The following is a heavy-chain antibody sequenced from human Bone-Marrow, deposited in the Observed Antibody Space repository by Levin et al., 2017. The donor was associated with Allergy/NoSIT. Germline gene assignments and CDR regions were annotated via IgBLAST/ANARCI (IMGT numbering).Heavy chain of an antibody. Sequence: PGGSLRLSCAASGFTVTNAYMAWVRQAPGKGLQWVSLVYAAGNIYYADFVRGRFTMSRDNSQNTLSLQMSYLRPEDTAFYYCARVSWDRRRTELYYFDHWGQGTLVTVSP. D-gene: IGHD1-1*01. CDR1: GFTVTNAY. CDR3: ARVSWDRRRTELYYFDH. CDR2: VYAAGNI. V-gene: IGHV3-66*02. J-gene: IGHJ4*02.